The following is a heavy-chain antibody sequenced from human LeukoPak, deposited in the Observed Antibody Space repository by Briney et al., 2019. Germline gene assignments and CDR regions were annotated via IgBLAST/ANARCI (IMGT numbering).Heavy chain of an antibody. CDR1: GGSISSSSYY. J-gene: IGHJ5*02. Sequence: PSETLSLTCTVSGGSISSSSYYWGWIRQPPGKGLEWIGSIYYSGSTYYNPSLKSRVTISVDTSKNQFSLKLSSVTAADTAVYYCARHIHDYGDYLNWFDPWGQGTLVTVYS. V-gene: IGHV4-39*01. D-gene: IGHD4-17*01. CDR2: IYYSGST. CDR3: ARHIHDYGDYLNWFDP.